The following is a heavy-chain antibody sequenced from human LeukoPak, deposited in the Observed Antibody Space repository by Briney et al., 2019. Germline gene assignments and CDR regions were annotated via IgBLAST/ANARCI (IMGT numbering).Heavy chain of an antibody. CDR3: ARDLWYSSSFFYYYYYYYMDV. Sequence: ASVKVSCKASGYTFTSYGISWVRQAPGQGLEWMGWISAYNGNTNYAQKLQGRVTMTTDTSTSTAYMELRSLRSDDTAVYCCARDLWYSSSFFYYYYYYYMDVWGKGTTVTVSS. V-gene: IGHV1-18*01. D-gene: IGHD6-13*01. J-gene: IGHJ6*03. CDR2: ISAYNGNT. CDR1: GYTFTSYG.